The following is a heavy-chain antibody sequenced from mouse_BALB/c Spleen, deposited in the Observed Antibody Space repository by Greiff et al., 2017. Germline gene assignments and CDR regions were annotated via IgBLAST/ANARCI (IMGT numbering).Heavy chain of an antibody. CDR2: ISSGGGST. Sequence: EVQRVESGGGLVKPGGSLKLSCAASGFAFSSYDMSWVRQTPEKRLEWVAYISSGGGSTYYPDTVKGRFTISRDNAKNTLYLQMSSLKSEDTAMYYCARGIYDGYYFPFDYRGQGTTLTVSS. CDR3: ARGIYDGYYFPFDY. V-gene: IGHV5-12-1*01. J-gene: IGHJ2*01. CDR1: GFAFSSYD. D-gene: IGHD2-3*01.